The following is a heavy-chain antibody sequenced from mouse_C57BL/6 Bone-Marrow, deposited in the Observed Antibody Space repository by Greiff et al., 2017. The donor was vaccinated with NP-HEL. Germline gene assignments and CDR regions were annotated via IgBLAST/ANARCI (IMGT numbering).Heavy chain of an antibody. CDR2: ISSGGSYT. D-gene: IGHD1-1*01. J-gene: IGHJ3*01. CDR1: GFTFSSYG. CDR3: ARHRGSSSWFAY. V-gene: IGHV5-6*01. Sequence: EVMLVESGGDLVKPGGSLKLSCAAFGFTFSSYGMSWVRQTPDKRLEWVATISSGGSYTYYPDSVKGRFTISRDNAKNTLYLQMSSLKSEDTAMYYCARHRGSSSWFAYWGQGTLVTVSA.